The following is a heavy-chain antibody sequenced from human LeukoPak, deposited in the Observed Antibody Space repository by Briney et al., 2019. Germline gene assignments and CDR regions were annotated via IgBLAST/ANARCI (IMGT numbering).Heavy chain of an antibody. D-gene: IGHD2-2*01. J-gene: IGHJ5*02. CDR3: ASRSSTYAYNWFDP. CDR2: IYYSGST. CDR1: GGSITSSIYY. V-gene: IGHV4-39*01. Sequence: SETLPLTCTVSGGSITSSIYYWDWIRQPPGKGLEWIVSIYYSGSTYYNPSLKSRVTISVNTSKNQFSLKLTSVTAADTAVYYCASRSSTYAYNWFDPWGQGTLVTVSS.